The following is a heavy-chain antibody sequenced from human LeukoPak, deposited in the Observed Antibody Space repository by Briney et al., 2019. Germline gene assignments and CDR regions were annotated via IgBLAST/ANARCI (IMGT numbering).Heavy chain of an antibody. CDR3: ARLSLKVLEWSPTKGKETHYFDY. CDR2: IYHSGNT. V-gene: IGHV4-4*02. CDR1: GGSISSSNW. D-gene: IGHD3-3*01. Sequence: PSETLSLTCAVSGGSISSSNWWSWVRQPPGKGLEWIGEIYHSGNTNYNPSLKSRVTMLEDKSKNQFSLKLSSVTAADTAVYYCARLSLKVLEWSPTKGKETHYFDYWGQGTLVTVSS. J-gene: IGHJ4*02.